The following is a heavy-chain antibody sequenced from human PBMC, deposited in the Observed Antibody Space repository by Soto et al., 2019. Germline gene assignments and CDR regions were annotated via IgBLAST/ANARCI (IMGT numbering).Heavy chain of an antibody. CDR2: ISYDGSNK. J-gene: IGHJ6*02. CDR3: AKDHGYSGYDTYYYYYGIDV. Sequence: PGGSLRLSCAASGFTFSSYGMHRVRQAPGKGLEWVAVISYDGSNKYYADSVKGRFTISRDNSKNTLYLQMNSLRAENTAVYYCAKDHGYSGYDTYYYYYGIDVWGQGTTVTVSS. D-gene: IGHD5-12*01. V-gene: IGHV3-30*18. CDR1: GFTFSSYG.